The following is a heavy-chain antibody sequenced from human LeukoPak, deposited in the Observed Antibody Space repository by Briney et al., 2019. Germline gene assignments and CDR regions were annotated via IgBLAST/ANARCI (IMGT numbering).Heavy chain of an antibody. CDR2: IYTSGST. J-gene: IGHJ6*03. D-gene: IGHD3-10*01. Sequence: KTSETLSLTCAVSGGSISSGSYYWSWIRQPAGKGLEWIGRIYTSGSTNYNPSLKSRVTISVDTSKNQFSLKLSSVTAADTAVYYCARDQGSGSYRTYYYYYYMDVWGKGTTVTISS. CDR1: GGSISSGSYY. CDR3: ARDQGSGSYRTYYYYYYMDV. V-gene: IGHV4-61*02.